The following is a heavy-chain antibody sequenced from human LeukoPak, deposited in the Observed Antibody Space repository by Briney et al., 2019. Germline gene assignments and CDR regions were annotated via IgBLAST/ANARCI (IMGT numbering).Heavy chain of an antibody. V-gene: IGHV1-18*01. CDR1: GYDFTSVG. D-gene: IGHD6-19*01. J-gene: IGHJ4*02. CDR3: ARAGSGSGWYFDY. Sequence: ASVKVSCKASGYDFTSVGITWVRQAPGRGLEWMGWISPYNGNTRYVQKLQGRVTMTTDTSTSTAYMELRSLRFDDTAVYYCARAGSGSGWYFDYWGQGTLVTVSS. CDR2: ISPYNGNT.